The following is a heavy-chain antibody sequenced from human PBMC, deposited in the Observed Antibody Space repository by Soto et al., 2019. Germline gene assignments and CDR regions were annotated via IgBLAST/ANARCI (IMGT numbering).Heavy chain of an antibody. CDR1: GYTLTELS. CDR3: ATGYYDFWSGYFRPYYYGMDV. CDR2: FDPEDGET. Sequence: GASVKVSCKVSGYTLTELSMHWVRQAPGKGLEWMGGFDPEDGETIYAQKFQGRVTMTEDTSTDTAYMELSSLRSEDTAVYYCATGYYDFWSGYFRPYYYGMDVRGQGTTVTVSS. J-gene: IGHJ6*02. D-gene: IGHD3-3*01. V-gene: IGHV1-24*01.